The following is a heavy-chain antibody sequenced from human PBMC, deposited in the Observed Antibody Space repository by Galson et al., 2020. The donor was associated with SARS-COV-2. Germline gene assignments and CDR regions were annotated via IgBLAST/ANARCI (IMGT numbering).Heavy chain of an antibody. CDR1: SGSFSGYY. CDR3: TRVGDGYNSGFDY. CDR2: INHSGST. V-gene: IGHV4-34*01. D-gene: IGHD5-12*01. Sequence: SETLSLTCAVYSGSFSGYYWTWLRQPPGKGLEWLGEINHSGSTNYNPSLKSRATITVDTSKNQFSLKLNSVTAADTAVYYCTRVGDGYNSGFDYWGQGILVTVSS. J-gene: IGHJ4*02.